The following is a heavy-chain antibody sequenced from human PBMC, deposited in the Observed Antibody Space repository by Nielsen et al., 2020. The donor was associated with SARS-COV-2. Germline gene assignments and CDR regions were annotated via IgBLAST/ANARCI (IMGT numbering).Heavy chain of an antibody. CDR1: GGSISSGGYS. D-gene: IGHD1-26*01. CDR3: ASGPYSGSYYGGFDY. J-gene: IGHJ4*02. CDR2: IYHSGST. Sequence: SETLSLTCAVSGGSISSGGYSWSWIRQPPGKGLEWIGYIYHSGSTYYNPSLKSRVTISVDRSKDQFSLKLSSVTAADTAVYYCASGPYSGSYYGGFDYWGQGTLVTVSS. V-gene: IGHV4-30-2*01.